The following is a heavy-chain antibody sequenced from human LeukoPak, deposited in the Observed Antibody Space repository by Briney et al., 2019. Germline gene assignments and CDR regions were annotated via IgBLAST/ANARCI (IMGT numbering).Heavy chain of an antibody. CDR2: IYPGDSDT. CDR3: ARQNDFRLDY. V-gene: IGHV5-51*01. Sequence: GESLRISCKGSGYTFSSYWIGWVRQMPGKGLEWMGIIYPGDSDTRYSPSLQGQVTISVDTSIGTAYLQWSSLKASDTAIYYCARQNDFRLDYWGQGTLATVSS. CDR1: GYTFSSYW. D-gene: IGHD3-3*01. J-gene: IGHJ4*02.